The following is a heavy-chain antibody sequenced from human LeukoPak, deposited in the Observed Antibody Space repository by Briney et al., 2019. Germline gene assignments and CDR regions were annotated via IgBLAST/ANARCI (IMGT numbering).Heavy chain of an antibody. J-gene: IGHJ4*02. D-gene: IGHD3-10*01. Sequence: PSETLSLTCIVSGGSITSRDYYWGWLRQPPGTELEWIGSIQYSGTTYYNPFLKSRVTVSVDTSKNQFSLNLSSVTATDTAVYYCARRRGSRLRGLTTYYFDSWGQGTLVTVSS. CDR3: ARRRGSRLRGLTTYYFDS. CDR2: IQYSGTT. CDR1: GGSITSRDYY. V-gene: IGHV4-39*01.